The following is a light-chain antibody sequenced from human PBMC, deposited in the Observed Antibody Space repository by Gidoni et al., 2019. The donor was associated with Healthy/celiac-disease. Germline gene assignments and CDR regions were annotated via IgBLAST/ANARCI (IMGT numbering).Light chain of an antibody. CDR3: QQYDNLFALT. CDR2: DAS. J-gene: IGKJ4*01. CDR1: QYISNY. V-gene: IGKV1-33*01. Sequence: DIQMTQSPSSLSASVGDRVTITCQASQYISNYLNWYQQKPGKAPKLLIYDASNLETGVPSRFSGSGSETDFTFTISSLQPEDIATYYCQQYDNLFALTFGGGTKVEIK.